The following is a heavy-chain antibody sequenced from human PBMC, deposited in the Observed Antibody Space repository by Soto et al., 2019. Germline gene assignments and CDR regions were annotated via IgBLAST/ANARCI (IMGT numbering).Heavy chain of an antibody. CDR3: AKVPVGATGRFDY. V-gene: IGHV3-23*01. D-gene: IGHD1-26*01. Sequence: PGGSLRLSCAGSGFTFSNYAMSWVRQAPGKGLAWVSAISGSGGSTYYADSVKGRFTISRDNSKNTLYLQMNSLRAEDTALYYCAKVPVGATGRFDYWGQGXLVTVYS. CDR1: GFTFSNYA. CDR2: ISGSGGST. J-gene: IGHJ4*02.